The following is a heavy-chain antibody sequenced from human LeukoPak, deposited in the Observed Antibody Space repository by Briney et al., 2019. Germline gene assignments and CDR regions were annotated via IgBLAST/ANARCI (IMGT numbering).Heavy chain of an antibody. D-gene: IGHD3-22*01. J-gene: IGHJ4*02. CDR2: ISSNGGST. CDR1: GFTFSSYA. CDR3: AKRRDSSGYYFDY. Sequence: GGSLRLSCAASGFTFSSYAMHWVRQAPGKGLEYVSAISSNGGSTYYANSVKGRFTISRDNSKNTLYLQMNSLRAEDTAVYYCAKRRDSSGYYFDYWGQGTLVTVSS. V-gene: IGHV3-64*01.